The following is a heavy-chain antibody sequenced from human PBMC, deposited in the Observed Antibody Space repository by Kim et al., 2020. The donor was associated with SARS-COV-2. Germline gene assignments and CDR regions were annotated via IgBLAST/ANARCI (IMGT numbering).Heavy chain of an antibody. V-gene: IGHV3-15*01. D-gene: IGHD6-19*01. Sequence: AAPVKGKFTISRDDPKNTLYLQMSSLNTEDTAVYYCTTVIGKWLPYYFDYWGQGTLVTVSS. CDR3: TTVIGKWLPYYFDY. J-gene: IGHJ4*02.